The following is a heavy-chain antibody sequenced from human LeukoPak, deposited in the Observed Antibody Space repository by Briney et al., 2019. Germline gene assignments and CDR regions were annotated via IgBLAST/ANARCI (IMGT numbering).Heavy chain of an antibody. CDR2: INPNSGGT. CDR1: GYTFTGYY. J-gene: IGHJ5*02. CDR3: AREGSGYGNWFDP. V-gene: IGHV1-2*02. Sequence: GASVTVSCTASGYTFTGYYMHWVRQAPGQGLEWMGWINPNSGGTNYAQKFQGRVTMTRDTSISTAYMELSRLRSDDTAVYYCAREGSGYGNWFDPWGQGTLVTVSS. D-gene: IGHD5-18*01.